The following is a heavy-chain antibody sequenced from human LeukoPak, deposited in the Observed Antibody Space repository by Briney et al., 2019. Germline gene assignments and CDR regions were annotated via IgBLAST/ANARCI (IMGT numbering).Heavy chain of an antibody. Sequence: PGGSLRLSCAASGFTFNTFNMNWVRQAPGKGLEWVSSISSSSSYIYYADSVKGRFTISRDNAKNSLYLQMNSLRAEDTAVYYCARGLYGSGSYRPVWGQGTTVTVSS. V-gene: IGHV3-21*01. CDR3: ARGLYGSGSYRPV. CDR1: GFTFNTFN. D-gene: IGHD3-10*01. J-gene: IGHJ6*02. CDR2: ISSSSSYI.